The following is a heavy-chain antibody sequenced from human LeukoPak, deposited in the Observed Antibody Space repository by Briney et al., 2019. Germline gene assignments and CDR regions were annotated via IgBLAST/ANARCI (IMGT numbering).Heavy chain of an antibody. CDR1: GGSISSSSYY. J-gene: IGHJ4*02. Sequence: SETLSLTCTVSGGSISSSSYYWGWIRQPPGKGLEWIGSIYYSGSTYYNPSLKSRVSISVDTSKNQFSLKLSSVTAADTAVYYCARTDGTYNSPFASWGQGTLVTVSS. CDR3: ARTDGTYNSPFAS. D-gene: IGHD1-20*01. V-gene: IGHV4-39*01. CDR2: IYYSGST.